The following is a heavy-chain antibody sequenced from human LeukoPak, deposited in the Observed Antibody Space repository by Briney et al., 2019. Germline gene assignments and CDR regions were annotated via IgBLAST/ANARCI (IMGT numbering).Heavy chain of an antibody. CDR3: AVVVPAAIPKIFDY. Sequence: ASVKVSCKVSGYTLTELSMHWVRQAPGKGLEWMGGFDPEDGETIYAQKFQGRVTMTEDTSTDTAYMELSSLRSEDTAAYYCAVVVPAAIPKIFDYWGQGTLVTVSS. V-gene: IGHV1-24*01. CDR2: FDPEDGET. CDR1: GYTLTELS. D-gene: IGHD2-2*02. J-gene: IGHJ4*02.